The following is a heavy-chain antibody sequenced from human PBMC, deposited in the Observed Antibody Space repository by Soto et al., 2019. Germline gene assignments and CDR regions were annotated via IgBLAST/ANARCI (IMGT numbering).Heavy chain of an antibody. CDR3: ARSNTSSVYPPEYFQN. Sequence: QVQLVQSGAEVKKPGSSVKVSCKASGGTFSHYTINWVRQAPGQGLEWMGGLIPVFGTENYAQKFQGRVTITADQSSTTAYMELSSLTSEDTAVYYCARSNTSSVYPPEYFQNWGQGALVTVSS. CDR2: LIPVFGTE. J-gene: IGHJ1*01. D-gene: IGHD6-25*01. V-gene: IGHV1-69*01. CDR1: GGTFSHYT.